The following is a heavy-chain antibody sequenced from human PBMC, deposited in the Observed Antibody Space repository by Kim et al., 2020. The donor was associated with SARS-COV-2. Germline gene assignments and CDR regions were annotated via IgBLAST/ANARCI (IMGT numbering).Heavy chain of an antibody. CDR3: AKSTDYDSSGYYYYFDY. CDR1: GFTFSNFG. Sequence: GGSLRLSCAASGFTFSNFGMHWVRQAPGKGLEWVAVIWYDGSKTYYTDSIKGRFIISRDNSKDTLYLQMNSLRVEDTAVYYCAKSTDYDSSGYYYYFDY. CDR2: IWYDGSKT. D-gene: IGHD3-22*01. V-gene: IGHV3-33*03. J-gene: IGHJ4*01.